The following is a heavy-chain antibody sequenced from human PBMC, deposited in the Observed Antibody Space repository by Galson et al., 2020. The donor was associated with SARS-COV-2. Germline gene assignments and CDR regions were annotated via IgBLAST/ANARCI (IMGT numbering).Heavy chain of an antibody. CDR1: GFTVSSNY. CDR3: ARDRESYYMDV. V-gene: IGHV3-66*01. CDR2: IYSGGST. Sequence: GESLKISCAASGFTVSSNYMSWVRQAPGKGLEWVSVIYSGGSTYYADSVKGRFTISRDNSKNTLYLQMNSLRAEDTAVYYCARDRESYYMDVWGKGTTVTISS. J-gene: IGHJ6*03.